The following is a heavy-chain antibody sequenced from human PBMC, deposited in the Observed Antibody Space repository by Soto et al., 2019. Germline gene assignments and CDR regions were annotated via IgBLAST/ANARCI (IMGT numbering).Heavy chain of an antibody. J-gene: IGHJ2*01. CDR1: FFTVSINY. CDR2: IYSGGST. CDR3: ARESATVNTHWYFDL. V-gene: IGHV3-53*01. D-gene: IGHD4-17*01. Sequence: PGGSLRLSCAASFFTVSINYMSWVRQAPGKGLEWVSVIYSGGSTYYADSVKGRFTISRDNSKNTLYLQMNSLRAEDTAVYYCARESATVNTHWYFDLWGRGTMVTVSS.